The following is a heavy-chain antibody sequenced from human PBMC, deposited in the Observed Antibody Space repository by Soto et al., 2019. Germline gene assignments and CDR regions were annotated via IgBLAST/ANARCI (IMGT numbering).Heavy chain of an antibody. CDR3: ARDSEFSGFLEWLGNYYYYYMDV. Sequence: QPGGSLRLSCAASGFTFSSYWMSWVRQAPGKGLEWVANIKQDGSEKYYVDSVKGRFTISRDNAKNSLYLQMNSLRAEDTAVYYCARDSEFSGFLEWLGNYYYYYMDVWGKGTTVTVSS. J-gene: IGHJ6*03. V-gene: IGHV3-7*01. CDR1: GFTFSSYW. D-gene: IGHD3-3*01. CDR2: IKQDGSEK.